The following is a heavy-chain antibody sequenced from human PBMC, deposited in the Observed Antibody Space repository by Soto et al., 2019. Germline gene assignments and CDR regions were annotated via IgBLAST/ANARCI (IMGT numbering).Heavy chain of an antibody. V-gene: IGHV4-39*01. Sequence: SETLSLTCTVSGGSISSSSYYWGWIRQPPGKGLEWIGSIYYSGSTYYNPSLKSRVTISVDTSKNQFSLKLSSVTAADTAVYYCARQLDYGDYYGYYFDYWGQGTLVTVPS. CDR2: IYYSGST. CDR1: GGSISSSSYY. D-gene: IGHD4-17*01. J-gene: IGHJ4*02. CDR3: ARQLDYGDYYGYYFDY.